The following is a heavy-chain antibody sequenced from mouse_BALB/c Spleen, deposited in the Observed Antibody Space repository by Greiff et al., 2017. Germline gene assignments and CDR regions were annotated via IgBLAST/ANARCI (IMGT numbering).Heavy chain of an antibody. CDR3: ARREGYYGSSYGWYFDV. Sequence: EVKLMESGGDLVKPGGSLKLSCAASGFTFSSYGMSWVRQTPDKRLEWVATISSGGSYTYYPDSVKGRFTISRDNAKNTLYLQMSSLKSEDTAMYYCARREGYYGSSYGWYFDVGGAGTTVTVSS. J-gene: IGHJ1*01. CDR1: GFTFSSYG. D-gene: IGHD1-1*01. V-gene: IGHV5-6*02. CDR2: ISSGGSYT.